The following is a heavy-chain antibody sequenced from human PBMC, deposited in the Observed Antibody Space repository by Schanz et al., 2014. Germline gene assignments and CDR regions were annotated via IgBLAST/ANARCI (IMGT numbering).Heavy chain of an antibody. V-gene: IGHV3-11*01. CDR1: GFTFSDYY. Sequence: VQLVESGGGLVKPGGSLRLSCAASGFTFSDYYMSWIRQAPGKGLEWVSYISNSGTTIYYADSVKGRFTISRDNAKNSLYLQMNSLRAEDTALYYCAKDGIMVQGVIWERYFDSWGQGTLVTVSS. CDR3: AKDGIMVQGVIWERYFDS. D-gene: IGHD3-10*01. CDR2: ISNSGTTI. J-gene: IGHJ4*02.